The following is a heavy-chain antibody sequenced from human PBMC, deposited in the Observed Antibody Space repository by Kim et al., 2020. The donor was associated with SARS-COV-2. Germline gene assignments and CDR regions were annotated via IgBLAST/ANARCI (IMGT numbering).Heavy chain of an antibody. CDR3: ARDNSRSSCGNGIDA. D-gene: IGHD6-13*01. CDR1: GFTFSDYY. V-gene: IGHV3-11*05. CDR2: ISSSGSYI. J-gene: IGHJ6*02. Sequence: GGSLRLSCAASGFTFSDYYMTWIRQAPGKGLEWLAYISSSGSYIVYADSVKGRFSISRDNAKKTLYLQMNSLRAEDTAVYYCARDNSRSSCGNGIDAWG.